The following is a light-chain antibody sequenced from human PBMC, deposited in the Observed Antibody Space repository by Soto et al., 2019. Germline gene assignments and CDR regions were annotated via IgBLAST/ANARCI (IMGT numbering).Light chain of an antibody. CDR3: QQRYNWPPCT. CDR1: QSISNS. Sequence: EVVLTQSPATLSLSPGERATLSCRASQSISNSLAWYQQKPGQAPRLLIYEASNRATGIPARFSGTGSGTDFTITISSLEPDDFAVYYCQQRYNWPPCTFGQGTKLEIK. CDR2: EAS. J-gene: IGKJ2*02. V-gene: IGKV3-11*01.